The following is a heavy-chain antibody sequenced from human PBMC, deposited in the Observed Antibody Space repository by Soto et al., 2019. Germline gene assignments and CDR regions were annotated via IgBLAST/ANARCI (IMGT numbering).Heavy chain of an antibody. CDR3: ARCVVVAASRSNGFDP. D-gene: IGHD2-15*01. CDR2: INHSGST. CDR1: GGSFSAYY. Sequence: PSETLSLTCAVYGGSFSAYYWTWIRQPPGKGLEWIGEINHSGSTNYNPSLKSRVTISVDTSKNHFSLKLTSMTAADTAVYYCARCVVVAASRSNGFDPWGQGTLVTVSS. J-gene: IGHJ5*02. V-gene: IGHV4-34*01.